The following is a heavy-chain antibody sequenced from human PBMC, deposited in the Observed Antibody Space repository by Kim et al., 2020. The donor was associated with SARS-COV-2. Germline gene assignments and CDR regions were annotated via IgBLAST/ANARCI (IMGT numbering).Heavy chain of an antibody. CDR3: ARTEKVRGVHFYFDY. V-gene: IGHV4-31*03. CDR1: GGAISSGAHF. J-gene: IGHJ4*02. CDR2: VFTSGST. Sequence: SETLSLTCTVSGGAISSGAHFWSWLRQHPGKGLEWIGYVFTSGSTYYNPSLKSRAAISVDTTKNRFSLEMTPVTAADTAVYYCARTEKVRGVHFYFDYWCQATLVTFS. D-gene: IGHD3-10*01.